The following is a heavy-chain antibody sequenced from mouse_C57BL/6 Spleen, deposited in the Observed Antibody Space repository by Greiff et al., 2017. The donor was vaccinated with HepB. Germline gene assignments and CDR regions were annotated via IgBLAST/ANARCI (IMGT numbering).Heavy chain of an antibody. CDR2: IHPNSGST. CDR3: ARSGPYLDY. Sequence: QLQKPGAELVKPGASVKLSCKASGYTFTSYWMHWVKQRPGQGLEWIGMIHPNSGSTNYNEKFKSKATLTVDKSSSTAYMQLSSLTSEDSAVYYCARSGPYLDYWGQGTTLTVSS. D-gene: IGHD4-1*01. CDR1: GYTFTSYW. V-gene: IGHV1-64*01. J-gene: IGHJ2*01.